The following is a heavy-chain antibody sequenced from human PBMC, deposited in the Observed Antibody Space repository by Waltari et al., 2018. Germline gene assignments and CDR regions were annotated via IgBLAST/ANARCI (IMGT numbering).Heavy chain of an antibody. CDR3: TRQVLGYCTSAACRRLES. J-gene: IGHJ4*02. V-gene: IGHV4-38-2*01. CDR2: VYHEGTT. Sequence: QVHLQESGPGLVKASETLSLTCDVSGYSLNSGFYWGWIRQPPGKGLEWVATVYHEGTTFYNPSLTSRVTKSMDTSKNQFSLKLKFVTAADTAVYYCTRQVLGYCTSAACRRLESWGQGTLVTVSS. D-gene: IGHD2-8*01. CDR1: GYSLNSGFY.